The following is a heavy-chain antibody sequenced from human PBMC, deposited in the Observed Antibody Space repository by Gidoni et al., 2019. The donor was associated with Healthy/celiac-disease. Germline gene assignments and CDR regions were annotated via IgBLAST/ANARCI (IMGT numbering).Heavy chain of an antibody. Sequence: QVQLQESCPGLVKPSETLSLTCTVPGGSISSYYWSWIRQPPGKGLEWIGYIYYSGSTNYNPSLKSRVTISVDTSKNQFSLKLSSVTAADTAVYYCARAGAAQNYYYYYMDVWGKGTTVTVSS. CDR2: IYYSGST. V-gene: IGHV4-59*01. J-gene: IGHJ6*03. D-gene: IGHD6-13*01. CDR1: GGSISSYY. CDR3: ARAGAAQNYYYYYMDV.